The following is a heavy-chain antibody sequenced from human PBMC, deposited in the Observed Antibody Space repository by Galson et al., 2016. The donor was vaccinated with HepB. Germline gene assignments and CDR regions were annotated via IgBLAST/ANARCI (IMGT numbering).Heavy chain of an antibody. CDR2: IYRSEST. J-gene: IGHJ6*03. Sequence: SETLSLTCSVSGGSISSTEYYWGWIRQPPGRGLEWIGSIYRSESTYYNPSLKSRVTISVDTSKNQFSLRLDSVTAADAGVYYCATGIVVAGKYYYYYMDVGGKGTTVTVSS. CDR1: GGSISSTEYY. CDR3: ATGIVVAGKYYYYYMDV. D-gene: IGHD6-19*01. V-gene: IGHV4-39*01.